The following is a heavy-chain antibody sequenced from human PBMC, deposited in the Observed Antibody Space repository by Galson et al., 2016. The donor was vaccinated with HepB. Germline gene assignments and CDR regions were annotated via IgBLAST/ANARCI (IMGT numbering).Heavy chain of an antibody. CDR2: IRSDGALV. CDR3: AAEGAGEDWAFVF. D-gene: IGHD6-19*01. J-gene: IGHJ4*02. CDR1: GFTFSCCT. Sequence: SLRLSCAGSGFTFSCCTMNWVRQAPGKGLEWVSAIRSDGALVFYAASVRGRFTISRDSSRNTPHLQMNSLRAEDTAVYYCAAEGAGEDWAFVFWGQGTLVTVSS. V-gene: IGHV3-21*04.